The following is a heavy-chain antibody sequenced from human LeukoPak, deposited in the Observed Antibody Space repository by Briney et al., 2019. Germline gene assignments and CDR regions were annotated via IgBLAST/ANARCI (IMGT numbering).Heavy chain of an antibody. CDR1: GFTFNSYA. D-gene: IGHD5-18*01. CDR3: AKPSGGYSYGLDY. CDR2: ISGSGGST. V-gene: IGHV3-23*01. Sequence: PGGSLRLSCAASGFTFNSYAMSWLHQAPGKGMDGVSAISGSGGSTYYADSVKGRFTITRENSKNTLYLQMHSLRAEDTAVYYCAKPSGGYSYGLDYWGQGTLVTVSS. J-gene: IGHJ4*02.